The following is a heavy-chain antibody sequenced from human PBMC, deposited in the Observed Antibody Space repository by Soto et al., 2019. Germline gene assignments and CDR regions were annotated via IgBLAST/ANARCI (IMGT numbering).Heavy chain of an antibody. V-gene: IGHV4-4*02. J-gene: IGHJ4*02. CDR2: IYHRGST. Sequence: QVHLQKSGPRLVKPSGTLSLTCDVSSGSITSNYAWTWVRQPPGKGLEWIGEIYHRGSTTYTPSLKSRVTLSIDGAKNQFSLTLTSVTAADTAVYYCTRGGYWRFDYWGQGILVTVSS. CDR3: TRGGYWRFDY. CDR1: SGSITSNYA. D-gene: IGHD1-26*01.